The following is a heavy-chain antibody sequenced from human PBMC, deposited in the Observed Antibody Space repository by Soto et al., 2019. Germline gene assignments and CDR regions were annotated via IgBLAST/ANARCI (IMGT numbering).Heavy chain of an antibody. CDR1: GGSISSYY. J-gene: IGHJ5*02. D-gene: IGHD3-10*01. Sequence: SETLSLTCTVSGGSISSYYWSWIRQPPGKGLEWIGYIYYSGSTSYNPSLKSRVTISVDTSKNQFSLKLSSVTAADTAVYYCAREPYYGSGYNWFDPWGQGTLVTVSS. V-gene: IGHV4-59*01. CDR3: AREPYYGSGYNWFDP. CDR2: IYYSGST.